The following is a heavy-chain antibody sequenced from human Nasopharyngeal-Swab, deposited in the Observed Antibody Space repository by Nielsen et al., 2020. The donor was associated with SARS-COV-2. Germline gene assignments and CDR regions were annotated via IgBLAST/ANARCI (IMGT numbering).Heavy chain of an antibody. CDR2: IYPGDSDV. CDR3: ARRVSSSGFDAFDI. D-gene: IGHD3-22*01. CDR1: GYSFDRYW. Sequence: GSLKISCKDSGYSFDRYWIGWVRQMPGKGLEWMGIIYPGDSDVRYSPSFQGRVTISADKSINTAYIQWSSLKASDTAIYYCARRVSSSGFDAFDIWGQGTLVTVSS. V-gene: IGHV5-51*01. J-gene: IGHJ3*02.